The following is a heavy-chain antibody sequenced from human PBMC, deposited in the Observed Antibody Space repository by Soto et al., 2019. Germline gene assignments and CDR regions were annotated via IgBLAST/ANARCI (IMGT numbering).Heavy chain of an antibody. CDR2: ISYDGSNK. V-gene: IGHV3-30*18. CDR1: GFTFSSYG. J-gene: IGHJ6*03. Sequence: QVQLVESGGGVVQPGRSLRLSCAASGFTFSSYGMHWVRQAPGKGLEWVAVISYDGSNKYYADSVKGRFTISRDNSKNTLYPQMNSLRAEDTAVYYCAKSPRVVPAARPDYYYYYMDVWGKGTTVTVSS. D-gene: IGHD2-2*02. CDR3: AKSPRVVPAARPDYYYYYMDV.